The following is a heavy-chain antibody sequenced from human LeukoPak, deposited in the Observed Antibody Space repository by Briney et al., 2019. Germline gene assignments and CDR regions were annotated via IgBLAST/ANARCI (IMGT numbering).Heavy chain of an antibody. CDR2: ISYDGSNK. Sequence: PGGSLRLSCAASGFTFSSYAMHWVRQAPGKGLEWVAVISYDGSNKYYADSVEGRFTISRDNSKNTLYLQMNSLRAEDTAVYYCARALGIAAAGTGWFDPWGQGTLVTVSS. CDR3: ARALGIAAAGTGWFDP. D-gene: IGHD6-13*01. CDR1: GFTFSSYA. V-gene: IGHV3-30-3*01. J-gene: IGHJ5*02.